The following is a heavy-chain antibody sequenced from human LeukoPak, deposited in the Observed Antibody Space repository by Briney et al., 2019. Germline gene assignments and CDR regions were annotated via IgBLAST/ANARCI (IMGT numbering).Heavy chain of an antibody. V-gene: IGHV1-18*01. D-gene: IGHD2-2*01. CDR3: ASAIPAADYYYGMDV. Sequence: WASVNVSCTASGYTFTSYGISWVRQAPGQGLEWMGWISAYNGNTNYAQKLQGRVTMTTDTSTSTAYMELRSLRSDDTAVYYCASAIPAADYYYGMDVWGQGTTVTVSS. CDR2: ISAYNGNT. J-gene: IGHJ6*02. CDR1: GYTFTSYG.